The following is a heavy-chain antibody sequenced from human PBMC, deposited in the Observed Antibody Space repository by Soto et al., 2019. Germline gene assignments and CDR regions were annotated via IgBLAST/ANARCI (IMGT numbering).Heavy chain of an antibody. Sequence: QVQLVQSGAEVKKPGASVRVSCKASGDGFSNYGFSWVRQAPGQGLEWMGWISAYDGQTNYTKNFQGRVTMTTDTSSNTAYMELRSLRSDDTAGYYCARVWYYDSSGYYAFDYWGRGTLVTVSS. V-gene: IGHV1-18*01. J-gene: IGHJ4*02. D-gene: IGHD3-22*01. CDR3: ARVWYYDSSGYYAFDY. CDR1: GDGFSNYG. CDR2: ISAYDGQT.